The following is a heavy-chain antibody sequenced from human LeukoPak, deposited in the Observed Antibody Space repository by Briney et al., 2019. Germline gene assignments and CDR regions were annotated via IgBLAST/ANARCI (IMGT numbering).Heavy chain of an antibody. J-gene: IGHJ4*02. CDR2: ISAYNGNT. CDR3: ARAFKSHLEPTDY. CDR1: GYTFTSYG. V-gene: IGHV1-18*01. D-gene: IGHD1-1*01. Sequence: GASVKVSCKASGYTFTSYGISWVRQAPGQGLEWMGWISAYNGNTNYAQKLQGRVTMTRDMSTSTVYMELSSLRSEDTAVYYCARAFKSHLEPTDYWGQGTLVTVSS.